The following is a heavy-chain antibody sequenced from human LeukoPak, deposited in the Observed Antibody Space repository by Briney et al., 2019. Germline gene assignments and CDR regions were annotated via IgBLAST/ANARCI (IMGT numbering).Heavy chain of an antibody. D-gene: IGHD2-15*01. V-gene: IGHV4-34*01. CDR3: ARRYGDCRGGSCPYFEY. CDR1: GGSFSGYY. Sequence: SETLSLTCAVKGGSFSGYYWSWIRQPPGKGQKWIGEINHSGSTNYNPSLKSRVTISVDTSKNQFSLKLSSVTAADTAVYYCARRYGDCRGGSCPYFEYWGPGILVTVSS. J-gene: IGHJ4*02. CDR2: INHSGST.